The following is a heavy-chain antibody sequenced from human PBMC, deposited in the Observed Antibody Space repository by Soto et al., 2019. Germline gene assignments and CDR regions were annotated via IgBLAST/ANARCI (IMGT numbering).Heavy chain of an antibody. J-gene: IGHJ4*02. CDR3: ARMSYYYDSSGYYYALDY. V-gene: IGHV4-4*07. CDR1: CGSIISYY. Sequence: TSETLSLTCTVSCGSIISYYWIWIRQPAGKGLECIGRIYTSVSTNYNPSLKSRVTMSVDTSKNQFSLKLSSVTAADTAVYYCARMSYYYDSSGYYYALDYWGQGTLVTVSS. CDR2: IYTSVST. D-gene: IGHD3-22*01.